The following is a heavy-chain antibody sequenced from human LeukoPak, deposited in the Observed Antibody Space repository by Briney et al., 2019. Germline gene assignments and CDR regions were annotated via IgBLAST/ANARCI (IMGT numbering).Heavy chain of an antibody. CDR3: ARVDSYYDFWSGYVAQAFDI. V-gene: IGHV4-34*01. Sequence: SETLSLTCAVYGGSFSGYYWSWIRQPPGKGLEWIGEINHSGSTNYNPSLKSRVTISVDTSKSQFSLKLSSVTAADTAVYYCARVDSYYDFWSGYVAQAFDIWGQGTMVTVSS. J-gene: IGHJ3*02. D-gene: IGHD3-3*01. CDR2: INHSGST. CDR1: GGSFSGYY.